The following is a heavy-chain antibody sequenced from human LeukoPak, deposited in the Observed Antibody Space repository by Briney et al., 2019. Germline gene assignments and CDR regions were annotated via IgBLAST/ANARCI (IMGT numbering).Heavy chain of an antibody. V-gene: IGHV3-30-3*01. CDR2: ISYDGSNK. D-gene: IGHD6-19*01. CDR1: GFTFSSYA. Sequence: GGSLRLSCAASGFTFSSYAMHWVRQAPGKGLEWVAVISYDGSNKYYADSVKGRFTISRDNSKNTLYLQMNSLRAEDTAVYYCASSGGWYDYWGQGTLVTVSS. CDR3: ASSGGWYDY. J-gene: IGHJ4*02.